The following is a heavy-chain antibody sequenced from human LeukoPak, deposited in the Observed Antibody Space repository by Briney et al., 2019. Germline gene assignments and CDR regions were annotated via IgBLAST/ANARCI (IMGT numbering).Heavy chain of an antibody. Sequence: SETLSLTCTVSGGSTSSYYWSWIRQPPGKGLEWIGYIYYSGSTNYNPSLKSRVTISVDTSKNQFSLKLSSVTAADTAVYYCARGSVAADYWGQGTLVTVSS. V-gene: IGHV4-59*01. J-gene: IGHJ4*02. D-gene: IGHD4-23*01. CDR2: IYYSGST. CDR3: ARGSVAADY. CDR1: GGSTSSYY.